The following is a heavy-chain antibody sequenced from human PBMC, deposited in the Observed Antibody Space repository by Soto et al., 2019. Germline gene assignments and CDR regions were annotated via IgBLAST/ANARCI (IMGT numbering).Heavy chain of an antibody. D-gene: IGHD3-10*01. CDR2: IYTSGST. CDR3: ARGDYDYYGSVRNGMDV. V-gene: IGHV4-4*07. CDR1: GGSIRSYY. J-gene: IGHJ6*02. Sequence: QVQLQESGPGLVKPSETLSLTCTVSGGSIRSYYWSWIRQPAGKGLEWIGRIYTSGSTNYNPSLKCRVTMSVDTSKNQFSLKLSSVTAADTAVYYCARGDYDYYGSVRNGMDVWGQGTTVTVSS.